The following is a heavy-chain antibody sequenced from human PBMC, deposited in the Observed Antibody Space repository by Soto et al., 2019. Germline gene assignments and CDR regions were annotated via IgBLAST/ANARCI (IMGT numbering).Heavy chain of an antibody. J-gene: IGHJ4*02. CDR3: AKDRYYGSGSYYWEGNFDY. V-gene: IGHV3-9*01. Sequence: GGSLRLSCAASGFTFDDYAMHWVRQAPGKGLEWVSGISWNSGSIGYADSVKGRFTISRDNAKNSLYLQMNSLRAEDTALYYCAKDRYYGSGSYYWEGNFDYWGQGTLVTVSS. CDR1: GFTFDDYA. D-gene: IGHD3-10*01. CDR2: ISWNSGSI.